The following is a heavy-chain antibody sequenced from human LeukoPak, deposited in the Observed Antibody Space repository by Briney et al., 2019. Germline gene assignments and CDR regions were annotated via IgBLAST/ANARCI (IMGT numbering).Heavy chain of an antibody. CDR3: ARDLGWQNTSSAFWFDP. V-gene: IGHV1-2*02. J-gene: IGHJ5*02. CDR2: INPNNGGT. D-gene: IGHD6-6*01. Sequence: GASVKVSFKASRYTFIDYYIHWVRQAPGQGLEWMGYINPNNGGTNFEQKFQGRVTMTMDTSISTSYMELSRLTSADTAVYYCARDLGWQNTSSAFWFDPWGQGTLVTVSS. CDR1: RYTFIDYY.